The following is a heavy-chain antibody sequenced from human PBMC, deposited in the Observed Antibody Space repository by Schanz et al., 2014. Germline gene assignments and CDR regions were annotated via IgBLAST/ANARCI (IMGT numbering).Heavy chain of an antibody. D-gene: IGHD3-22*01. CDR1: GFTFRNNW. CDR2: IDGEGTDT. V-gene: IGHV3-74*02. J-gene: IGHJ5*02. Sequence: EVQLVEFGGGLVQPGGSLRLSCVASGFTFRNNWMHWFRQGPGKGLSWVSRIDGEGTDTRYADSVKGRFTISRDNARNMVFLQMSSLRADDTAVYYCVRDERISSGVWFDPWGQGTLVTVSS. CDR3: VRDERISSGVWFDP.